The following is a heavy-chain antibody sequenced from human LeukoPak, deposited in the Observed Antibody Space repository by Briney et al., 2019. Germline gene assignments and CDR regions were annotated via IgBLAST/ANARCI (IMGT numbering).Heavy chain of an antibody. CDR2: VYHSGST. J-gene: IGHJ4*02. V-gene: IGHV4-39*07. D-gene: IGHD3-22*01. Sequence: RPSETLSLTGTVSGGSLRSSGHWWVWIRQPPGKGLEWIGEVYHSGSTNYNPSLKSRVTISVDKSKNLFSLKLTSVTAADTAMYYCASHAPWYYYDSSGYYYWGQGTLVTVSS. CDR1: GGSLRSSGHW. CDR3: ASHAPWYYYDSSGYYY.